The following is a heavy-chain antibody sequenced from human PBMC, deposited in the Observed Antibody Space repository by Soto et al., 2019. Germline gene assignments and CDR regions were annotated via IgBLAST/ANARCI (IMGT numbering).Heavy chain of an antibody. CDR2: IYHSGST. CDR3: AQDLGMGYFGMDV. Sequence: QVQLQESGPGLVKPSGTLSLTCAVSGGSISSSNWWSWVRQPPGKGLEWIGEIYHSGSTNYNPSLKSRVTISVDMSKNQFSVKLSSVTAADTGVYYCAQDLGMGYFGMDVWGQGTTVTVSS. J-gene: IGHJ6*02. CDR1: GGSISSSNW. D-gene: IGHD7-27*01. V-gene: IGHV4-4*02.